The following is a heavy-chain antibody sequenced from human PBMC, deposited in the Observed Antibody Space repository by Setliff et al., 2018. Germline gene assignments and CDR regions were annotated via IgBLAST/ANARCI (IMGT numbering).Heavy chain of an antibody. Sequence: SETLSLTCTVSGGSISSYYWSWIRQPPGKGLEWIGYIYYSGSTNYNPALKSRVIISVDTSKNQFSLKLSSVTAADAAVYYCARVGSYGGEYFHQWGQGTLVTVSS. D-gene: IGHD1-26*01. CDR3: ARVGSYGGEYFHQ. CDR1: GGSISSYY. CDR2: IYYSGST. J-gene: IGHJ1*01. V-gene: IGHV4-59*01.